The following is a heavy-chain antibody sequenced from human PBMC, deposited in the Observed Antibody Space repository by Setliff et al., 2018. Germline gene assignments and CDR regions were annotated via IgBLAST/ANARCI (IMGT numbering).Heavy chain of an antibody. CDR3: ARVSMLAAAGYYSYYYGMDV. D-gene: IGHD6-13*01. CDR2: IYYSGST. CDR1: GGSISSGGYY. J-gene: IGHJ6*02. Sequence: SETLSLTCTVSGGSISSGGYYWSWIRQHPGKGLEWIGTIYYSGSTYYNPSLKSRVTISVDTSKNQFSLKLSSVTAADTAVYYCARVSMLAAAGYYSYYYGMDVWGQGTTVTVSS. V-gene: IGHV4-39*07.